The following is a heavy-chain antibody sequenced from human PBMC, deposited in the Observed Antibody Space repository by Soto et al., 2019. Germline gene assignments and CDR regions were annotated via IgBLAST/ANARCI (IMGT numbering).Heavy chain of an antibody. CDR3: AGGGYCSGGSCYRLDY. D-gene: IGHD2-15*01. CDR2: INHSGST. J-gene: IGHJ4*02. V-gene: IGHV4-34*01. CDR1: GGSFSGYY. Sequence: TSETLSLTCAVYGGSFSGYYWSWIRQPPGKGLEWIGEINHSGSTNYNPSLESRVTISVDTSKNQFSLKLSSVTAADTAVYYCAGGGYCSGGSCYRLDYWGQGTLVTVSS.